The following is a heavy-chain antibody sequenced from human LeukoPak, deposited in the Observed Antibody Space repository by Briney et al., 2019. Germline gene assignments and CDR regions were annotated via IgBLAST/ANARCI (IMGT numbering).Heavy chain of an antibody. Sequence: GALRLSCAASGFTFSSYEMNWVRQAPGKGLEWVSYISSSGSTIYYADSVKGRFTISRDNAKNSLYLQMNSLRADDTAVYYCARENRGFITRPIDYWGQGTLVTVSS. D-gene: IGHD3-10*01. CDR3: ARENRGFITRPIDY. V-gene: IGHV3-48*03. CDR2: ISSSGSTI. CDR1: GFTFSSYE. J-gene: IGHJ4*02.